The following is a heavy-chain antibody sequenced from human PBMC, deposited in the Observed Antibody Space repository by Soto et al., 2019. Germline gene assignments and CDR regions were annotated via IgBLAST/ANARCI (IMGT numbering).Heavy chain of an antibody. CDR1: GFTFSSYA. D-gene: IGHD6-6*01. CDR3: ARDAEQQLVLWYYYYGMDV. Sequence: QVQLVESGGGVVQPGRSLRLSCAASGFTFSSYAMHWVRQAPGKGPEWVAVISYDGSNKYYADSVKGRFTISRDNSKNTLYLQMNSLRAEDTAVYYCARDAEQQLVLWYYYYGMDVWGQGTTVTVSS. V-gene: IGHV3-30-3*01. J-gene: IGHJ6*02. CDR2: ISYDGSNK.